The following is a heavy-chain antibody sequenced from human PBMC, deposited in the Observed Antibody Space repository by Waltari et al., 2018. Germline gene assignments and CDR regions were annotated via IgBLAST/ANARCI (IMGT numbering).Heavy chain of an antibody. CDR3: ARVPCSGDTCYYHHFDY. D-gene: IGHD2-15*01. CDR2: IYTGGST. J-gene: IGHJ4*02. Sequence: EVQLVEPGGNLVPPARSLILSYASSVFTCGNNYIHWVRQDPGKGLEWVSIIYTGGSTYYADSVKGRFTISRDNSKNTLYLQMNTLRAEDTAVYYCARVPCSGDTCYYHHFDYWGQGTLVTVSS. CDR1: VFTCGNNY. V-gene: IGHV3-66*01.